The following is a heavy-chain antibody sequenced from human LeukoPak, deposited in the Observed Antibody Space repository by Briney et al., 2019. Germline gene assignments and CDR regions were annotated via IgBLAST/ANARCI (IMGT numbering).Heavy chain of an antibody. CDR2: ISPSGHYI. D-gene: IGHD2-2*01. CDR3: TRDLSSSTSCYSY. J-gene: IGHJ4*02. V-gene: IGHV3-21*01. CDR1: RFTFSSYW. Sequence: GGSLRLSCVASRFTFSSYWMHWVRQAPGKGLEWVSSISPSGHYIYYADSVEGRFATSRDNAKNSLYLQMNSLRAEDTAVYYCTRDLSSSTSCYSYWGQGTLVTVSS.